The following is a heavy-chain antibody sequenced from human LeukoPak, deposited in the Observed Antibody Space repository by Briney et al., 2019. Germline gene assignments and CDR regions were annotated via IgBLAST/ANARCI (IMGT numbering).Heavy chain of an antibody. CDR2: IIPIFGTA. CDR1: GYTFTSYG. Sequence: ASVKVSCKASGYTFTSYGISWVRQAPGQGLEWMGGIIPIFGTANYAQKFQGRVTITADESTSTAYMELSSLRSEDTAVYYCARGAGRSPAGPFEYFQHWGQGTLVTVSS. D-gene: IGHD1-14*01. V-gene: IGHV1-69*13. J-gene: IGHJ1*01. CDR3: ARGAGRSPAGPFEYFQH.